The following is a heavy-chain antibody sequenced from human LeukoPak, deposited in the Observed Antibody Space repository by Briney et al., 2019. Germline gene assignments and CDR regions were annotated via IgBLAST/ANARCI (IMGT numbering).Heavy chain of an antibody. CDR3: SRAPGYSAYGLPFDF. CDR2: INPNSGGT. J-gene: IGHJ4*02. CDR1: GYTFTGCY. D-gene: IGHD5-12*01. V-gene: IGHV1-2*02. Sequence: ASVKVSCKTSGYTFTGCYPHWVRQAPAQGREWMGWINPNSGGTNYAQKFQGRVTMTRVTSITTVYMELSSLTSDDTGVYYCSRAPGYSAYGLPFDFWGQGTQVAVSS.